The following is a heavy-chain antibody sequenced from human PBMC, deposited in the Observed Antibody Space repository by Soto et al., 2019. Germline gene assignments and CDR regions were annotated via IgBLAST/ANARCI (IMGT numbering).Heavy chain of an antibody. CDR2: IYPGDSDT. D-gene: IGHD3-10*02. CDR3: ARNTKCSYYYCMDV. V-gene: IGHV5-51*01. CDR1: GYSFTSYW. Sequence: PGESLKISCKGSGYSFTSYWIGWVRQVPGKGLEWMGIIYPGDSDTRYSPSFQGQVTISADKSIRTAYLQWSSLKASDTATYYCARNTKCSYYYCMDVCGQGSTVAVSS. J-gene: IGHJ6*02.